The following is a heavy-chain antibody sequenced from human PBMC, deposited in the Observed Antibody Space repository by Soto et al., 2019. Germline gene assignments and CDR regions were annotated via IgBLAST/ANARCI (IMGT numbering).Heavy chain of an antibody. D-gene: IGHD7-27*01. CDR3: TRANWYSEY. J-gene: IGHJ4*02. V-gene: IGHV4-59*11. Sequence: QVQLQESGPGLVKPSETLSLSCTVSGGSITNHYWSWIRQPPGKGLEWIGDIYYNGNTNYKPSLKTRLTMSVDTSRTRNSLKLTTVTTADTAVYYCTRANWYSEYWGQGTLVTVSS. CDR1: GGSITNHY. CDR2: IYYNGNT.